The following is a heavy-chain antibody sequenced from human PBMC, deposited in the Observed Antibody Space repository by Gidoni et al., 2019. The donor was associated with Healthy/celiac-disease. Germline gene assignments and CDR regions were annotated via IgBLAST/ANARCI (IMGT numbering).Heavy chain of an antibody. J-gene: IGHJ6*03. V-gene: IGHV4-30-2*01. CDR1: GGSIRSGGYS. CDR3: ARGAYYGSGSYYNGGGYYMDV. D-gene: IGHD3-10*01. Sequence: QLQLQESGSGLVKPSQTLSLTCAVSGGSIRSGGYSWSWIRQPPGKGLEGIGYIYHSGSTYYNPSLKSRVTISVDRSKNQFSLKLSSVTAADTAVYYCARGAYYGSGSYYNGGGYYMDVWGKGTTVTVSS. CDR2: IYHSGST.